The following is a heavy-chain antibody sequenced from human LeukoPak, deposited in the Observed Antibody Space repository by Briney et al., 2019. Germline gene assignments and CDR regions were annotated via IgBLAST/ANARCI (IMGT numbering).Heavy chain of an antibody. CDR2: INSDGINT. J-gene: IGHJ5*02. CDR1: GFTFSRYE. Sequence: GGSLRLSCAASGFTFSRYEMNWVRQAPGKGLVCVSRINSDGINTRYAESVKGRFTISRDNATNTLNLQMNSLRAEDTAVYYCARDLGQYYDTSDNWFDPWGQGTLVTVSS. V-gene: IGHV3-74*01. D-gene: IGHD3-22*01. CDR3: ARDLGQYYDTSDNWFDP.